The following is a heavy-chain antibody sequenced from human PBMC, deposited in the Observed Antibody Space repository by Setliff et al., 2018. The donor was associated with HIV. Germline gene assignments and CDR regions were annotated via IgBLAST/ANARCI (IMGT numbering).Heavy chain of an antibody. CDR2: IIPSLGTA. CDR1: GDAFSSYT. CDR3: ARDDVFKSSSFDY. J-gene: IGHJ4*02. V-gene: IGHV1-69*13. Sequence: SVKVSCKSSGDAFSSYTITWVRQAPGQGLEWMGGIIPSLGTANYAQRFQGRVTFTADESTSTVYMELSSLRSDDTAVYYCARDDVFKSSSFDYWGQGTLVTVSS. D-gene: IGHD6-13*01.